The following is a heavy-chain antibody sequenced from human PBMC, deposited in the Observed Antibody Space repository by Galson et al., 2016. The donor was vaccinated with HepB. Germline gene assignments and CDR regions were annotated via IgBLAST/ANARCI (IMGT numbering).Heavy chain of an antibody. D-gene: IGHD3-3*01. Sequence: SLRLSCAASGFTFSGYTMSWVRQAPGKGLEWVSDISGGGTNTNYADSVKGRFTVSRDNSKNMLYMEMNSLRAEDTAIYYCAKERLAISAIGYFDYWGQGTLVAVSS. CDR1: GFTFSGYT. CDR2: ISGGGTNT. V-gene: IGHV3-23*01. CDR3: AKERLAISAIGYFDY. J-gene: IGHJ4*02.